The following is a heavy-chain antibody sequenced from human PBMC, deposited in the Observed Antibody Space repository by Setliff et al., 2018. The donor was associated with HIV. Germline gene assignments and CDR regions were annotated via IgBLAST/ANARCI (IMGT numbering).Heavy chain of an antibody. V-gene: IGHV1-69*10. CDR3: ARNHAGSH. CDR1: GGTFSSYG. D-gene: IGHD6-13*01. CDR2: IILVQGIP. J-gene: IGHJ4*02. Sequence: ASVKVSCKPSGGTFSSYGISWVRQAPGQGFEWLGGIILVQGIPNYAQKLQGRVTMTTATSTSTAYMELRSMRADDTDGYYCARNHAGSHWGQGTLVTVSS.